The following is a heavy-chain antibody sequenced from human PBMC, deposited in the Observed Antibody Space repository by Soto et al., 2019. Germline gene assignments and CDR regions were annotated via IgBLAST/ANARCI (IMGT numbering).Heavy chain of an antibody. J-gene: IGHJ3*02. CDR1: GGSISRGGYY. D-gene: IGHD4-17*01. Sequence: QVQLQELGPGLVKSSQTLSLTCTVSGGSISRGGYYWTWIRQFPGKGLEWLAHIYYSGNTYYNPSLKSRLSISQDTSTNQFSLSLTSVTAADTAVYFCARGAADYGNAFDIWGRGTLVTVSS. CDR3: ARGAADYGNAFDI. V-gene: IGHV4-31*03. CDR2: IYYSGNT.